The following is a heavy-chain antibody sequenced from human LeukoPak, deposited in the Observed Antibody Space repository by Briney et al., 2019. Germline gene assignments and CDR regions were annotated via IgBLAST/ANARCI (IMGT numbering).Heavy chain of an antibody. J-gene: IGHJ4*02. CDR3: ARSPSARNIVVVPAGHFDY. D-gene: IGHD2-2*01. CDR2: IYTSGST. CDR1: GGSISSGSYY. Sequence: SETLSLTCTVSGGSISSGSYYWSWIRQPAGKGLEWIGRIYTSGSTNYNPSLKSRVTISVDTSKNQFSLKLSSVTAADTAVYYCARSPSARNIVVVPAGHFDYWGQGTLVTVSS. V-gene: IGHV4-61*02.